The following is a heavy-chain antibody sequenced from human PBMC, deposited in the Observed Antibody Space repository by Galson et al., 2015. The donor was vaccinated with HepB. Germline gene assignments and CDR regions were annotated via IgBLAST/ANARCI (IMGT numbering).Heavy chain of an antibody. Sequence: SLRLSCAASGFTFSSYSMNWVRQAPGKGLEWVSSISSSSSYIYYADSVKGRFTISRDNSKNTLYLQMNSLRAEDTAVYYCAKVAATYYYDSSGYYPGAPRDYWGQGTLVTVSS. CDR2: ISSSSSYI. J-gene: IGHJ4*02. CDR1: GFTFSSYS. CDR3: AKVAATYYYDSSGYYPGAPRDY. V-gene: IGHV3-21*01. D-gene: IGHD3-22*01.